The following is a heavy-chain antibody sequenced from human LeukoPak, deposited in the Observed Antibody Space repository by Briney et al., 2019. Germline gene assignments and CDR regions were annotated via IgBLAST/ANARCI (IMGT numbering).Heavy chain of an antibody. Sequence: PGGSLRLSCAASGFTFSDYYMSWIRQAPGKGLKWVSYISNSGSTIYYADSVKGRFTISRDNAKNSLYLQMNSLRAEDTAVYYCARESRAYCGGDCSPHFDYWGQGTLVTVSS. CDR1: GFTFSDYY. CDR2: ISNSGSTI. J-gene: IGHJ4*02. V-gene: IGHV3-11*01. CDR3: ARESRAYCGGDCSPHFDY. D-gene: IGHD2-21*02.